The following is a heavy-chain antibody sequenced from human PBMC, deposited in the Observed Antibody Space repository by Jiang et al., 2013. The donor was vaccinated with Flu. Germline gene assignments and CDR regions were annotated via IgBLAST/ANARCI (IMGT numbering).Heavy chain of an antibody. Sequence: QLLESGGGVVQPGRSLRLSCAASGFTFSNYVMYWVRQAPGKGLEWVAGISNDESDKYYADSVKGRFTISRDNSNNTLYLQMKSLRIEDTALYYCAREDYGNYYFDCWGQGTLVTVSS. J-gene: IGHJ4*02. V-gene: IGHV3-30*01. CDR1: GFTFSNYV. CDR2: ISNDESDK. D-gene: IGHD3-16*01. CDR3: AREDYGNYYFDC.